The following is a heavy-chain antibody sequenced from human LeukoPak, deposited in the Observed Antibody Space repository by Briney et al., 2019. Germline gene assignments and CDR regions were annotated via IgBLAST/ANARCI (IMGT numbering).Heavy chain of an antibody. Sequence: SQTLSLTCTVSGGSISSGDHYWSWIRQPPGKGLEWIGEINHSGSTNYNPSLKSRVTISVDTSKNQFSLKLSSVTAADTAVYYCARLRYFEADYWGQGTLVTVSS. J-gene: IGHJ4*02. CDR2: INHSGST. CDR1: GGSISSGDHY. D-gene: IGHD3-9*01. V-gene: IGHV4-30-4*01. CDR3: ARLRYFEADY.